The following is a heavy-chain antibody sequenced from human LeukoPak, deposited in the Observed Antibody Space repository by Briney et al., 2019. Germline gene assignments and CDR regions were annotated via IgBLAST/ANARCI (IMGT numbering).Heavy chain of an antibody. CDR2: IYPGDSDT. D-gene: IGHD1-26*01. Sequence: PGGSLRLSCKGSGYRFTTYWIGWVRQMPGKGLEWMGIIYPGDSDTGYSPSVQGQATISADKSISTAYLQWSSLKASDTGMYYCARRIHSGSSGFDIWGQGTMVTVSS. CDR3: ARRIHSGSSGFDI. V-gene: IGHV5-51*01. J-gene: IGHJ3*02. CDR1: GYRFTTYW.